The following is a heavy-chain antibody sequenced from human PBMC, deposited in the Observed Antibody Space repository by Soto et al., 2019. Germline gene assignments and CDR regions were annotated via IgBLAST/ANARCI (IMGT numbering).Heavy chain of an antibody. CDR1: GFTFSSYA. CDR3: TSRRDWTAVDPFDY. J-gene: IGHJ4*02. D-gene: IGHD5-18*01. V-gene: IGHV3-23*01. CDR2: SGSGGST. Sequence: GGSLRLSCAASGFTFSSYAMSWVRQAPGKGLEWVSASGSGGSTYYADSVKGRFTISRDNSKNTLYLQMNSLRAEDTAVYYCTSRRDWTAVDPFDYWGLGTLVTVSS.